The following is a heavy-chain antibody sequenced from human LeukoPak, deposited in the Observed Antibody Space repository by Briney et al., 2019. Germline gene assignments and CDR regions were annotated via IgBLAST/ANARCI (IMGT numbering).Heavy chain of an antibody. CDR2: ISAGGGTQ. D-gene: IGHD1-20*01. CDR1: GFTFTSCA. V-gene: IGHV3-23*01. CDR3: ANLGNWNDVRDY. Sequence: GGSLRLSCAHSGFTFTSCAMTWVRQAPGKGLEWVSAISAGGGTQLYADSVKGRFTISRDNSKNTLYLQMNSLRAEDTAVYYCANLGNWNDVRDYWGQGTLVTASS. J-gene: IGHJ4*02.